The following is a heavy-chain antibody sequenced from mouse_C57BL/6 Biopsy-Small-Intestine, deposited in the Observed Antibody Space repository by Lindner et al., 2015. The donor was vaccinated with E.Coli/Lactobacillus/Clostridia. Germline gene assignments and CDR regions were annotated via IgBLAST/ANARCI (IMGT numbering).Heavy chain of an antibody. D-gene: IGHD3-2*01. Sequence: VQLQESGAELARPGASVKLSCKASGYTFTSYGINWVRQRTGQGLEWIGEIYPRSSNTYYNEKFKGKATLTTDKSSSTAYMQLSSLTSEDSAVYSCASPQTSRATWFAYWGQGTLVTVSA. V-gene: IGHV1-81*01. CDR3: ASPQTSRATWFAY. J-gene: IGHJ3*01. CDR1: GYTFTSYG. CDR2: IYPRSSNT.